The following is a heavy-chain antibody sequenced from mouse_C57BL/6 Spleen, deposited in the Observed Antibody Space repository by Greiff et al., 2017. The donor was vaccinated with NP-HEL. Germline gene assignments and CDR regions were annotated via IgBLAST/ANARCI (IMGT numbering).Heavy chain of an antibody. J-gene: IGHJ4*01. V-gene: IGHV1-80*01. CDR1: GYAFSSYW. D-gene: IGHD2-2*01. CDR2: IYPGDGDT. CDR3: ARSTMVTTHAMDY. Sequence: QVQLQQSGAELVKPGASVKISCKASGYAFSSYWMNWVKQRPGKGLEWIGQIYPGDGDTNYNGKFKGKATLTADKSSSTAYMQLSSLTSEDSAVYFCARSTMVTTHAMDYWGQGTSVTVSS.